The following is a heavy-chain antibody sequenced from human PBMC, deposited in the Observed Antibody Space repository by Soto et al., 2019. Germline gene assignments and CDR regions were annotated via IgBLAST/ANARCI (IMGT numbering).Heavy chain of an antibody. Sequence: EVQLLESGGGLVQPGGSLRLSCAASRFTFSSFAMNWVRQAPGKGLEWVSAITGSGSSAYFADAVKGRFTISRDNSKKTLYLQMNSLRVEDSGVYFCAKATVTTSYFYGMDVRGQGTTVIVSS. CDR3: AKATVTTSYFYGMDV. CDR2: ITGSGSSA. CDR1: RFTFSSFA. V-gene: IGHV3-23*01. D-gene: IGHD4-4*01. J-gene: IGHJ6*02.